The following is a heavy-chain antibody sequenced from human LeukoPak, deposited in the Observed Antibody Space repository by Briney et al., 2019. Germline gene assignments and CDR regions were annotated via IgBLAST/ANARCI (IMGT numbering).Heavy chain of an antibody. CDR2: INTDGSST. CDR3: AREGHSGSAALYY. V-gene: IGHV3-74*01. D-gene: IGHD3-10*01. J-gene: IGHJ4*02. CDR1: GFTFSDYA. Sequence: GGSLRLSCAASGFTFSDYAMSWVRQAPGKGLVCVSRINTDGSSTTYADSVRGRFTISRDNAKNTLYLQMNSLRAEDTAVYYCAREGHSGSAALYYWGQGTLVTVSS.